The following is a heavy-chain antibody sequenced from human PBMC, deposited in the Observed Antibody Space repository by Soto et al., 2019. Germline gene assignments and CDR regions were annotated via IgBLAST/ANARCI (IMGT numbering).Heavy chain of an antibody. J-gene: IGHJ4*02. V-gene: IGHV4-59*01. CDR3: ARERRDGQKCYFDY. CDR2: FYDRGST. CDR1: GCSISSFY. Sequence: XETLSLTCTVSGCSISSFYWSWIRQPPGKGLDWIGYFYDRGSTNYNPSLKSRVTISVDTSKNQFSLRLSSVTAADTAVYYCARERRDGQKCYFDYWGQGTLVTVSS.